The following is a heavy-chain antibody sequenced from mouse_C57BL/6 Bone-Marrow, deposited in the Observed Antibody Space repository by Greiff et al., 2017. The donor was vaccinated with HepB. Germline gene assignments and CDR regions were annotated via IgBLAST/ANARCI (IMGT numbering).Heavy chain of an antibody. J-gene: IGHJ2*01. CDR1: GFTFTDYY. CDR3: ARLRDRFFDY. V-gene: IGHV7-3*01. CDR2: IRNKANGYTT. Sequence: EVKLVESGGGLVQPGGSLSLSCAASGFTFTDYYMSWVRQPPGKALEWLGFIRNKANGYTTEYSASVKGRFTISRDNSQSILYLQMNALRAEDSATYYCARLRDRFFDYWGQGTTLTVSS.